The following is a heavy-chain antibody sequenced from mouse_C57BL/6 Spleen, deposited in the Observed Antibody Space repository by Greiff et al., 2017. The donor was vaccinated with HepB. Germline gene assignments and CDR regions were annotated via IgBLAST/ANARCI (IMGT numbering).Heavy chain of an antibody. CDR3: ARGGYDYDWYFDV. D-gene: IGHD2-4*01. CDR1: GFSLTSYG. Sequence: QVQLQQSGPGLVQPSQSLSITCTVSGFSLTSYGVHWVRQSPGKGLEWLGVIWSGGSTDYNAAFISRLSISKDNSKSQVFFKMNSLQADDTAIYYCARGGYDYDWYFDVWGTGTTVTVSS. V-gene: IGHV2-2*01. CDR2: IWSGGST. J-gene: IGHJ1*03.